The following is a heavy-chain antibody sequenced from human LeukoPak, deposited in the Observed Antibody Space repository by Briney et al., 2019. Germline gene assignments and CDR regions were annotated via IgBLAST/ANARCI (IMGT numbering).Heavy chain of an antibody. CDR1: GFTFSTFA. J-gene: IGHJ4*02. CDR3: ARDLNWETY. V-gene: IGHV3-23*01. D-gene: IGHD7-27*01. CDR2: IFPSGGEI. Sequence: GGSLRLSCEASGFTFSTFAMIWVRQPPGKGLEWVSSIFPSGGEIHYADSVRGRFTISRDNSKSTLSLQMNSLRAEDTAVYYCARDLNWETYWGQGTLVSVSS.